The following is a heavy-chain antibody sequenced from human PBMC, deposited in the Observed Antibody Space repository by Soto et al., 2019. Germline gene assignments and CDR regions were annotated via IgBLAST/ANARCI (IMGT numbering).Heavy chain of an antibody. J-gene: IGHJ4*02. D-gene: IGHD5-12*01. Sequence: QLQLVQSGAEVTKPGASVKVSCKISGPTFIAYYIHWVRQAPGQGIEWMGWIDPKSGGTTTEQKFLGRVTMTRDTSINTAYMELNRLTSDDTAVYYCARVSVDVPEWGQGTLISVSS. CDR1: GPTFIAYY. V-gene: IGHV1-2*02. CDR2: IDPKSGGT. CDR3: ARVSVDVPE.